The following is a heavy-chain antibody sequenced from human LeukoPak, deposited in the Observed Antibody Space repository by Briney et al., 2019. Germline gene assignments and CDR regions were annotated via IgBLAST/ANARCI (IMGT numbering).Heavy chain of an antibody. Sequence: ASVKVSCKASGYTFTGYYMHWVRQAPGQGLEWMGWINPNSGGTNYAQKFQGRVTMTRDTSISTAYMELSRLRSDDTAVYYRARVATVVTPFDYWGQGTLVTVSS. CDR2: INPNSGGT. D-gene: IGHD4-23*01. CDR1: GYTFTGYY. CDR3: ARVATVVTPFDY. J-gene: IGHJ4*02. V-gene: IGHV1-2*02.